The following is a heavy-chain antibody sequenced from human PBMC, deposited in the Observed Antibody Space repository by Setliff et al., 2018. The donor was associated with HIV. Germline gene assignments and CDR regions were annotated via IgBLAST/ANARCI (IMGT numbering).Heavy chain of an antibody. J-gene: IGHJ6*02. Sequence: GGSLRLSCAASGFTFSSYWMSWVRQAPGKGLEWVSGINWNGGSTAYADSVKGRFTISRDNAKNSFYLQMKSLGVEDTALYYCAREHRNSRYYQYGMDVWGQGTTVTVSS. V-gene: IGHV3-20*04. CDR2: INWNGGST. CDR3: AREHRNSRYYQYGMDV. D-gene: IGHD1-26*01. CDR1: GFTFSSYW.